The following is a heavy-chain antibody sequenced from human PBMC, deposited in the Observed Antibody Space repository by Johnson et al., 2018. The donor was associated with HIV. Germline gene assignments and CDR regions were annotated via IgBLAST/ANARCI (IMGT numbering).Heavy chain of an antibody. J-gene: IGHJ3*02. Sequence: QVQLVESGGGVVQPGRSLRLSCAASGFIFNDYPMYWVRQPPGKGLEWVAVISFDGSNKYYADSVKGRFSISRDNSKNTLYLQMNSLRAEDTAVYYCASAEIAAAATGHDARDIWGQGTMVTVSS. CDR3: ASAEIAAAATGHDARDI. V-gene: IGHV3-30*04. D-gene: IGHD6-13*01. CDR2: ISFDGSNK. CDR1: GFIFNDYP.